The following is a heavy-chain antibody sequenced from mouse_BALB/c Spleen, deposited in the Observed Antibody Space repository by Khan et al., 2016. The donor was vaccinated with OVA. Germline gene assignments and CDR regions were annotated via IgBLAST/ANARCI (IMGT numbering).Heavy chain of an antibody. D-gene: IGHD4-1*01. V-gene: IGHV5-6*01. CDR2: ISSVGDYT. Sequence: EVELVESGGDLVKPGGSLKLSCAASGFTFSSYSMSWVRQTPDKRLEWVATISSVGDYTYYPDNVKGRFTISRDNAKNTLYLQMSSLKSEDTAMYYCASHLTGSFAYWGQGTLVTVSA. CDR3: ASHLTGSFAY. CDR1: GFTFSSYS. J-gene: IGHJ3*01.